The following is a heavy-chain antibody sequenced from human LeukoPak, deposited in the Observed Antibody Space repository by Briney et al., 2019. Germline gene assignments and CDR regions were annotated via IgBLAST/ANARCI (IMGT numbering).Heavy chain of an antibody. V-gene: IGHV3-11*01. CDR1: GFTFSDYY. Sequence: PGGSLRLSCAASGFTFSDYYMSWIRQAPGKGLEWVSYISSSGSTIYYADSVKGRFTISRDNAKNSLYLQMNSLRAEDTAVYYCARDSIAAAVYYYYYGMDVWGQGTTVTVSS. D-gene: IGHD6-13*01. J-gene: IGHJ6*02. CDR2: ISSSGSTI. CDR3: ARDSIAAAVYYYYYGMDV.